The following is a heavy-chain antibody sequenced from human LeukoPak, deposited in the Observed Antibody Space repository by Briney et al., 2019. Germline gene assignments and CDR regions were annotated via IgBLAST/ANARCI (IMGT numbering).Heavy chain of an antibody. V-gene: IGHV3-48*03. J-gene: IGHJ4*02. CDR1: GFTFSSYE. Sequence: GGSLRLSCAASGFTFSSYEMNWVRQAPGKGLEWVSYISSSGSTIYYADSVKGRFTISRDNAKKSLYLQMNSLRAEDTAVYYCAREVRAYGGYSQSDYXGQGTLVTVSS. CDR3: AREVRAYGGYSQSDY. D-gene: IGHD5-12*01. CDR2: ISSSGSTI.